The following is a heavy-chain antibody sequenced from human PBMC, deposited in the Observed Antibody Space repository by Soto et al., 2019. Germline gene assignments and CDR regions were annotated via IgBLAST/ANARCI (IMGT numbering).Heavy chain of an antibody. Sequence: GGSLRLSCAASGFSISGYWMTWVRQAPGKGLEWVANIKQDGSEKYYVDSVRGRFTMSRDNAKNSLYLQMNSLRAEDTAVYYCARVVGATQMDFDYWGKGT. CDR3: ARVVGATQMDFDY. CDR1: GFSISGYW. J-gene: IGHJ4*02. D-gene: IGHD1-26*01. V-gene: IGHV3-7*01. CDR2: IKQDGSEK.